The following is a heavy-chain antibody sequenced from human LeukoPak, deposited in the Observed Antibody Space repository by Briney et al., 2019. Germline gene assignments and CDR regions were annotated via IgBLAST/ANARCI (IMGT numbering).Heavy chain of an antibody. V-gene: IGHV1-18*04. J-gene: IGHJ4*02. D-gene: IGHD7-27*01. CDR2: ISAYNANT. CDR3: ASRKLGNDY. CDR1: GYTFTDSS. Sequence: ASVKVSCKASGYTFTDSSIHWVRQAPGQGLEWMGWISAYNANTNYAQKLQGRVTMTTDTSTSTAYMELRSLRSDDTAVYYCASRKLGNDYWGQGTLVTVSS.